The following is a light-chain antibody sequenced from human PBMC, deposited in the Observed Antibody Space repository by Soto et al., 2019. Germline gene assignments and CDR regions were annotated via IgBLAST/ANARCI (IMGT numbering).Light chain of an antibody. V-gene: IGKV1-33*01. J-gene: IGKJ4*01. CDR1: QDIRTF. CDR2: DTS. Sequence: DIELTQSPSSLSASIGDRVTLVCQASQDIRTFLNWYQQQSGKPPKLLISDTSNLESGVPSRFSGAGSVTNFTCTISSLRHEDIATYYCHQYNILPLTFGCGTRV. CDR3: HQYNILPLT.